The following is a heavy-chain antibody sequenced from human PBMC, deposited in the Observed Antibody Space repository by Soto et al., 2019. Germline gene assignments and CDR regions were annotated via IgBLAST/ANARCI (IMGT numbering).Heavy chain of an antibody. CDR3: ARDLRGHYGP. J-gene: IGHJ3*01. CDR2: VSGSSSYI. D-gene: IGHD4-17*01. V-gene: IGHV3-21*06. Sequence: PVGSLRLSCEGSGFNFRNFNMIWVRQAPGKGLEWVSSVSGSSSYIYYADSVKGRFTVSRDNANNLVFLQMNGLRPEDTAMYYCARDLRGHYGPCGQRTMVTVSS. CDR1: GFNFRNFN.